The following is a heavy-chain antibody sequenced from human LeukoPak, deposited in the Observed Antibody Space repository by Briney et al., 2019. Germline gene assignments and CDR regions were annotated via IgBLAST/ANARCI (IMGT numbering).Heavy chain of an antibody. J-gene: IGHJ4*02. CDR1: AFTFSSFW. CDR2: IKEDGSEK. Sequence: GGSLRLSCAASAFTFSSFWMSWVRQAPGKGLEWVAIIKEDGSEKYYVDSVKGRFTISRDNAKNSLYLQMNSLRAEYTALYFCSRFSDYWGQGTLVTVSS. CDR3: SRFSDY. V-gene: IGHV3-7*01.